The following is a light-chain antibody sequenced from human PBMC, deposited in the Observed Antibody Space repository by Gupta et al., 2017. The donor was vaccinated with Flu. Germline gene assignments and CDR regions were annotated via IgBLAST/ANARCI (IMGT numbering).Light chain of an antibody. CDR3: QQYNSYTGT. V-gene: IGKV1-5*03. CDR2: KTS. J-gene: IGKJ1*01. Sequence: PFPLSASVGDRVTITCRASQSITGWLAWYQQKPGKAPKLLIYKTSNLESGVPSRFSGSGSGTEFTLTINSLQPDDFATYYCQQYNSYTGTFGQGTKVEIK. CDR1: QSITGW.